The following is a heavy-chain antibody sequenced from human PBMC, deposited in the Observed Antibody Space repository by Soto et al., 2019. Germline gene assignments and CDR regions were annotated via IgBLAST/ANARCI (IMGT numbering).Heavy chain of an antibody. Sequence: GGSLRLSCAASGFTFDDYGMHWVRQGPGKGLEWVSGITWNSATIGYAASVKGRFTISRDNAKNSLYLQMSSLTTEDTAVYYCANDRWARDSIDVWGQATTVTVSS. CDR3: ANDRWARDSIDV. V-gene: IGHV3-9*01. J-gene: IGHJ6*02. CDR1: GFTFDDYG. CDR2: ITWNSATI.